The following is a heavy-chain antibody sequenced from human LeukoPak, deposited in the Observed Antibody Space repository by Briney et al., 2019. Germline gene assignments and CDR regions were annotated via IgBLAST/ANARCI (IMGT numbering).Heavy chain of an antibody. CDR1: GFTFSSYG. J-gene: IGHJ6*02. D-gene: IGHD2-15*01. V-gene: IGHV3-30*02. CDR2: IRSDGSNK. Sequence: PGGSLRLSCTASGFTFSSYGTHWVRQAPGKGLEWVAFIRSDGSNKYYADSVKGRFTMSRDTSKNTPYLQMNGLTADDTAVYYCAKDVDCSGGSCYFNDYYDMDVWGQGTTVTVSS. CDR3: AKDVDCSGGSCYFNDYYDMDV.